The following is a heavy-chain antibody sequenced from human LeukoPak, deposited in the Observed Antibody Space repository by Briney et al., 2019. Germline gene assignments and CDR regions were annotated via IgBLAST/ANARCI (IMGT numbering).Heavy chain of an antibody. D-gene: IGHD6-13*01. V-gene: IGHV3-33*01. CDR2: VWYDGSNK. J-gene: IGHJ4*02. CDR3: ARDTIAAAGTADY. Sequence: GGSLRLSCAASGFTFSSYGMHWVRQAPGKGLEWVAVVWYDGSNKYYADSVKGRFTISRDNSKNTLYLQMNSLRAEDTAVYYCARDTIAAAGTADYWGQGTLVTVSS. CDR1: GFTFSSYG.